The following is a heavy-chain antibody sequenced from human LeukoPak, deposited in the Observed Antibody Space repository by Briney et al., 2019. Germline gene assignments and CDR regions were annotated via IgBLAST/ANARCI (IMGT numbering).Heavy chain of an antibody. CDR1: GFSFDDYA. V-gene: IGHV3-43*02. D-gene: IGHD3-16*01. J-gene: IGHJ5*02. CDR3: ARVVDYGWFDP. CDR2: IRGDDGTT. Sequence: PGGSLRLSCAASGFSFDDYAMHWVRQAPGKGLEWVSLIRGDDGTTYYADSVKGRFTISRDNAKNSLYLQMNSVRDEDTAVYYCARVVDYGWFDPWGQGTLVAVSS.